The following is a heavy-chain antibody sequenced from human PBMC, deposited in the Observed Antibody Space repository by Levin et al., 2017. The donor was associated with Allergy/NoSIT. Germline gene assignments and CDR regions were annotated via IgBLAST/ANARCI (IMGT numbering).Heavy chain of an antibody. CDR2: MNPNTGGN. CDR3: AKVREIATRGPWNDAFDI. J-gene: IGHJ3*02. D-gene: IGHD1-1*01. V-gene: IGHV1-2*02. CDR1: AYTFTDYY. Sequence: GESLKISCKASAYTFTDYYIHWVRQAPGQGLEWMGWMNPNTGGNHFAQKFQGRLTMTRDTSINTAYMDLTRLTSDDTAVYYCAKVREIATRGPWNDAFDIWGQGTIVTVSS.